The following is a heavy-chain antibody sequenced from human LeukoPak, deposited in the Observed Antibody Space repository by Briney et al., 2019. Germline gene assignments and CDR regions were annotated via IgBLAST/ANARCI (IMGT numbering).Heavy chain of an antibody. Sequence: GGSLRLSCVASGFTFSTYGMHWVRQAPGKGLEWVAVIWYDGSNKYYADSVKGRFAISRDSSKNTLYLQMNSLRDEDTAVYYCARDANYYFDYWDQGTLVTVSS. CDR1: GFTFSTYG. V-gene: IGHV3-33*01. CDR3: ARDANYYFDY. D-gene: IGHD1-7*01. CDR2: IWYDGSNK. J-gene: IGHJ4*02.